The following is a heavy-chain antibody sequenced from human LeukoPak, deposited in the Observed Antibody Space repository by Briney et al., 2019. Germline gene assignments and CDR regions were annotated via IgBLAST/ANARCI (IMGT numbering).Heavy chain of an antibody. J-gene: IGHJ6*03. CDR3: AREFSSSSGYYYYMDV. CDR1: GGSISSSSYY. V-gene: IGHV4-39*07. CDR2: IYYSGST. Sequence: PSETLSLTCTVSGGSISSSSYYWGWIRQPPGKGLEWIGSIYYSGSTYYNPSLKRRVTISVDTSKNQFSLKLSSVTAADTAVYYCAREFSSSSGYYYYMDVWGKGTTVTVSS. D-gene: IGHD6-6*01.